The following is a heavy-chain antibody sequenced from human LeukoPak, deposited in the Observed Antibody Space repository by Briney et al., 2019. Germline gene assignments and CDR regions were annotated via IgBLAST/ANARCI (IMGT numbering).Heavy chain of an antibody. CDR1: GFIFSSYW. CDR2: INTDGSST. Sequence: GGSLRLSCAASGFIFSSYWMHWVRHAPGKGLAWVSRINTDGSSTSYADSVKGRFTISRDNAKNTLYLQMNSLRAEDTAVYYCALDSSGYYKVDYWGQGTLVTVSS. CDR3: ALDSSGYYKVDY. J-gene: IGHJ4*02. V-gene: IGHV3-74*01. D-gene: IGHD3-22*01.